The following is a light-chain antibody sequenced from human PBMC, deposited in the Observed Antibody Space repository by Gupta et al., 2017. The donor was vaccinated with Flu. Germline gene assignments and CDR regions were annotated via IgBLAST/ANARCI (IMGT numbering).Light chain of an antibody. V-gene: IGKV1-8*01. CDR1: QGISSY. Sequence: AIRMTQSPSSFSASTGDRVTITCRASQGISSYLAWYQQKPGKAPKLLIYAASTLQSGVPSRFSGSGSGTDFTLTISCLQSEDFATYYCQQYYSYPALTFGGWTKVEIK. CDR2: AAS. CDR3: QQYYSYPALT. J-gene: IGKJ4*01.